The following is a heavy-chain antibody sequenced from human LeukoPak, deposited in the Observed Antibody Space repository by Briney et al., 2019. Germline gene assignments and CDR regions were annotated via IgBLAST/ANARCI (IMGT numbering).Heavy chain of an antibody. D-gene: IGHD3-3*01. J-gene: IGHJ4*02. V-gene: IGHV3-11*04. CDR3: ARTQRYYDLWSGMN. Sequence: GGSLRLSCAATGFTFRDYYMSWLRQAPGKGLEWISYISSSGSADYYADSVQGRFTVSRDNAKSSLYLQMNSLRAEDTAVYYCARTQRYYDLWSGMNWGQGTLVTVSS. CDR1: GFTFRDYY. CDR2: ISSSGSAD.